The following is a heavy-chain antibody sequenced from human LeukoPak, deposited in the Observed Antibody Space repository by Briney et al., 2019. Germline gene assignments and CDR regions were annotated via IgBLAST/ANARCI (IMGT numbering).Heavy chain of an antibody. J-gene: IGHJ4*02. CDR1: GFTFSSYG. V-gene: IGHV3-33*01. CDR2: IWYDGSNK. CDR3: ARVGGSYYGGCFDY. D-gene: IGHD1-26*01. Sequence: GRSLRLSCAASGFTFSSYGMHWVRQAPGKGLEWVAVIWYDGSNKYYADSVKGRFTISRDNSKNTLYLQMNSLRAEDTAVYYCARVGGSYYGGCFDYWGQGTLVTVSS.